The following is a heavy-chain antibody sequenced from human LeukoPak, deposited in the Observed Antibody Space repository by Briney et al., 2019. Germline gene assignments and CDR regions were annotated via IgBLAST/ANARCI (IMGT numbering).Heavy chain of an antibody. J-gene: IGHJ6*02. CDR1: GGSISSYY. CDR3: ARVWGYSYGPLYYYYYGMDV. V-gene: IGHV4-59*01. Sequence: PSETLSLTCTVSGGSISSYYWSWIRQPPGKRLEWIGYIYYSGSTNYNPSLKSRVTISVDTSKNQFSLKLSSVTAADTAVYYCARVWGYSYGPLYYYYYGMDVWGQGTTVTVSS. D-gene: IGHD5-18*01. CDR2: IYYSGST.